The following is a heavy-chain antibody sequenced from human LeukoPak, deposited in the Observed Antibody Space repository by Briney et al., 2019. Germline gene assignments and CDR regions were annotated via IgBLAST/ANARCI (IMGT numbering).Heavy chain of an antibody. J-gene: IGHJ4*02. CDR2: INPNSGAT. CDR3: ARDHGTDGTTFTLNFDC. CDR1: GYTFTSYY. D-gene: IGHD1-1*01. Sequence: ASVKVSCKASGYTFTSYYIHWVRQAPGQGLEWMGWINPNSGATNYAQKFQGGATMTTDTSISTVYMELTGLTSDDTAIYYCARDHGTDGTTFTLNFDCWGQGTRVTVSS. V-gene: IGHV1-2*02.